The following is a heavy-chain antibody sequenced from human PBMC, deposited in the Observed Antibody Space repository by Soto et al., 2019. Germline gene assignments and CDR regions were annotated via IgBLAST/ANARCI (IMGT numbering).Heavy chain of an antibody. CDR3: ARHYLNYYFDF. CDR1: GVSISSGGYS. CDR2: IYAHGST. J-gene: IGHJ4*02. Sequence: QLQLQESGSGLVKPSETLSLTCAVSGVSISSGGYSWSWIRQPPGKGLEWIAYIYAHGSTYYNPSLKSRVTMSVDGSKNQFSLKRGSVTAADTAVYYCARHYLNYYFDFWGQGILVTVSS. V-gene: IGHV4-30-2*01. D-gene: IGHD4-4*01.